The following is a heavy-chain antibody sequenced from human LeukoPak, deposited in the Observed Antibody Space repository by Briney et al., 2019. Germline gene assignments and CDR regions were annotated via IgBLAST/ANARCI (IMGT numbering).Heavy chain of an antibody. Sequence: GGSLRLSCAASGFTFTRFGMHWVRQAPGKGLERVAVLSYDGSNEYYADSVKGRFTISRDNSKNTAYLQMNSLRAEDTAVYYCARGQEYNSGWSFDYWGQGTLVTVSS. CDR2: LSYDGSNE. J-gene: IGHJ4*02. CDR1: GFTFTRFG. D-gene: IGHD6-19*01. CDR3: ARGQEYNSGWSFDY. V-gene: IGHV3-30*03.